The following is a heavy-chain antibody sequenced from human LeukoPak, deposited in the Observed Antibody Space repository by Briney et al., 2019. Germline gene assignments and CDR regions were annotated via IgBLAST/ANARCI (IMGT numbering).Heavy chain of an antibody. CDR1: GGFINNY. Sequence: SETLSLTCTVSGGFINNYWSWIRQPAGKGLEWIGRFYTSGITNYNPSLKSRITMSVDTSKNQFSLKLTSVTAADTAVYYCARHNGFDRGYYYYMDVWGKGTTVTVSS. CDR3: ARHNGFDRGYYYYMDV. J-gene: IGHJ6*03. V-gene: IGHV4-4*07. D-gene: IGHD3-9*01. CDR2: FYTSGIT.